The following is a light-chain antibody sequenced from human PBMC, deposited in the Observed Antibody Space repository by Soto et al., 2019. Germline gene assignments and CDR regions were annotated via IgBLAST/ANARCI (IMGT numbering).Light chain of an antibody. CDR3: QQYYSTPRT. CDR1: QSGLYSSNNKNY. CDR2: WAS. V-gene: IGKV4-1*01. Sequence: DIVMTQSPDSLAVSLDERATINCKSSQSGLYSSNNKNYLAWYQQKPGQPPKLLIYWASTRESGVPDRFSGSGSGTDFTLTISSLQAEDVAVYYCQQYYSTPRTFGQGTKVDIK. J-gene: IGKJ1*01.